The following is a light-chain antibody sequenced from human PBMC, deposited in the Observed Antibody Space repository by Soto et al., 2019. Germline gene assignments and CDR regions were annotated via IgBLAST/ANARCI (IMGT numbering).Light chain of an antibody. J-gene: IGKJ1*01. CDR3: QQYGSLSWT. V-gene: IGKV3-20*01. CDR2: GAS. CDR1: QNVDSNY. Sequence: ESFLTQSPGTLSLSPGERANLSCRASQNVDSNYLAWYQQKPGQAPRIIIFGASGRATGIPDRFSGSGSGTDFTLTISRLEPEDFAVYYCQQYGSLSWTFGQGTKVDIK.